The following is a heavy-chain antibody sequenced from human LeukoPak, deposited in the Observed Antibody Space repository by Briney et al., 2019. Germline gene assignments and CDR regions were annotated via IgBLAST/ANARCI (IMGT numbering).Heavy chain of an antibody. D-gene: IGHD5-12*01. Sequence: PGGSLRLSCAASGFTFSSYSMNWVRQAPGKRLEWVSSISSSSSYIYYADSVKGRFTISRDNAKNSLYQQMDSLRAEDTAVYYCASSGPRVNYYYYGMDVWGKGTTVTVSS. CDR2: ISSSSSYI. CDR3: ASSGPRVNYYYYGMDV. CDR1: GFTFSSYS. V-gene: IGHV3-21*01. J-gene: IGHJ6*04.